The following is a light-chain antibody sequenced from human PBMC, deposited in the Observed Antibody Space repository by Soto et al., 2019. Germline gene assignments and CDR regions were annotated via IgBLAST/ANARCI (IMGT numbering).Light chain of an antibody. Sequence: QSVLAQPASVSGSPGQSTIISCTGTSSDVGGYNYVSWYQQHPGKAPKFLIYEVDNRASGVSDRFSASKSGTSASLAITGLQTEDEAHYYCQSYDNSLRGWVFGGGTKLTVL. CDR2: EVD. V-gene: IGLV2-14*01. CDR1: SSDVGGYNY. J-gene: IGLJ3*02. CDR3: QSYDNSLRGWV.